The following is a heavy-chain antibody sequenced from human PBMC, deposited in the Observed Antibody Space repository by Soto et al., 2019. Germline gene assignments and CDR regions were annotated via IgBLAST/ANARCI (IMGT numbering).Heavy chain of an antibody. V-gene: IGHV3-48*02. CDR1: GFAFSSHS. D-gene: IGHD2-21*01. CDR3: VKGRLDFAYFDL. J-gene: IGHJ4*02. CDR2: TSPSGDHF. Sequence: EVQLVEYGGGLIQPGGSLRLSCEAFGFAFSSHSMYWIRQAPGKGLEWASYTSPSGDHFQYPDSVRGRFTSSRDNVRNSVTLQMDSLRDDDTAGYHWVKGRLDFAYFDLWGQGSLVTVSS.